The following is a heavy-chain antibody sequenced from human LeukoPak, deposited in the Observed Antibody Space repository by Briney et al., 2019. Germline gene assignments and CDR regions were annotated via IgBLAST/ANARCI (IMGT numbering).Heavy chain of an antibody. CDR1: GFTFSDYW. CDR3: ERGARDGYNL. J-gene: IGHJ4*02. Sequence: PGGSLRLSCAASGFTFSDYWMHWVRQAPGKGLVWVSRIKSDGGSTSYADSVKGRFTISRDNAKNTLYLQMNSLTAEDTAVYYCERGARDGYNLWGQGTLVTVSS. V-gene: IGHV3-74*01. D-gene: IGHD5-24*01. CDR2: IKSDGGST.